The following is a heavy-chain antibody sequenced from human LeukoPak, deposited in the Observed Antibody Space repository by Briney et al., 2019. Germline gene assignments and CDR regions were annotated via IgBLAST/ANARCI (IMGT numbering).Heavy chain of an antibody. V-gene: IGHV1-46*01. CDR3: ARDGPYYFDY. Sequence: GASVKVSCKASGGTFSSYAISWVRQAPGQGLEWIGIINPSGGSTSYAQKFQGRVTMTRDTSTSTVYMELSSLRSEDTAVYYCARDGPYYFDYWGQGTLVTVSS. J-gene: IGHJ4*02. CDR1: GGTFSSYA. CDR2: INPSGGST.